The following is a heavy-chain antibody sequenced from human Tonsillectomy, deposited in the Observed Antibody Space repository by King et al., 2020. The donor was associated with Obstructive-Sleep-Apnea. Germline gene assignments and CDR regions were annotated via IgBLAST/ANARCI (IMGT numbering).Heavy chain of an antibody. Sequence: VQLVESGAEVKNPGASVKVSCKASGYTFTSYGISWVRQAPGQGLEWMGWISAYNGNTNYAQKLQGRVTMTTDTSTSTAYMELRSLGSDDTAVYYCARVWVGGADFAWFDPWGQGTLVTVSS. V-gene: IGHV1-18*04. J-gene: IGHJ5*02. CDR2: ISAYNGNT. CDR3: ARVWVGGADFAWFDP. CDR1: GYTFTSYG. D-gene: IGHD2-21*01.